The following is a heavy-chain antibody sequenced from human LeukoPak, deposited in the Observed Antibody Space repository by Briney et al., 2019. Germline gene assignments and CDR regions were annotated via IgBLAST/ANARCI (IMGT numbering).Heavy chain of an antibody. J-gene: IGHJ4*02. D-gene: IGHD3-9*01. V-gene: IGHV4-38-2*01. CDR3: ARAARYTDYLSSSGGLWEYNFDF. CDR1: GFSVSSGFY. Sequence: KSSETLSLTCAVSGFSVSSGFYWAWIRQSPGKGLEWIANSYHSGNTYSNPSLKSRLTISVDTSMNSFSLRLTSVTAADTAVCYCARAARYTDYLSSSGGLWEYNFDFWGQGTLVTVSS. CDR2: SYHSGNT.